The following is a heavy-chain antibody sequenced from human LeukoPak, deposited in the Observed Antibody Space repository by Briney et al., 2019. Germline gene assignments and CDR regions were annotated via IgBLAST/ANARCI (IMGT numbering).Heavy chain of an antibody. J-gene: IGHJ3*02. CDR1: GGSIRSYY. CDR2: IYTSGST. Sequence: PSETLSLTCTVSGGSIRSYYWSWIRQPAGKGLEWIGRIYTSGSTNYNPSLKSRVTMSVDTSKNQFSLNLSSVTAADTAVYYCARDRQYYDSSGYPAAFDIWGQGTMVTVSS. CDR3: ARDRQYYDSSGYPAAFDI. V-gene: IGHV4-4*07. D-gene: IGHD3-22*01.